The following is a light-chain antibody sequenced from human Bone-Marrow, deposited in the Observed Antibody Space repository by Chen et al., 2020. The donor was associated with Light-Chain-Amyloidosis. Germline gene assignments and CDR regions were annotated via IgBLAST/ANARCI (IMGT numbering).Light chain of an antibody. J-gene: IGLJ3*02. CDR1: NIGSTS. CDR2: DDS. Sequence: SYVLTQPSSVSVAPGQTATIVCGGNNIGSTSVHWYQQTPGQAPLLVVYDDSDRPSGIPERLSGSNSGNTATLTISRVEAGDEADYYCQVLDRSSDRPVFGGGTKLTVL. CDR3: QVLDRSSDRPV. V-gene: IGLV3-21*02.